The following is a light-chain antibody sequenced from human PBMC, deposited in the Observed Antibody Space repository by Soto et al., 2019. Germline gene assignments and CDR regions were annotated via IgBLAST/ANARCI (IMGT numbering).Light chain of an antibody. J-gene: IGKJ1*01. CDR1: QSISSN. CDR2: RAS. CDR3: QQYNNWPPWT. Sequence: EIVMTQSPATLSVSPGERATLSCRASQSISSNLAWYQQKPGQAPRVLIYRASTRATGIPPRFSGSGSGTEFTLTISNLQSEDFAVYYCQQYNNWPPWTFGQGTKVDIK. V-gene: IGKV3-15*01.